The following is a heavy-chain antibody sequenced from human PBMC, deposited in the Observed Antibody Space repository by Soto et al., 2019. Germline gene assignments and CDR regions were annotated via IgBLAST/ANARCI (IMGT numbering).Heavy chain of an antibody. D-gene: IGHD2-2*01. Sequence: SETLSLTCTVSGGSISSYYWSWIRQPPGKGLEWIGYIYYSGSTYYNPSLKSRVTISVDTSKNQFSLKLSSVTAADTAVYYCARDAVSCISTSCYYYGMDVWGQGTTVTVSS. J-gene: IGHJ6*02. CDR1: GGSISSYY. V-gene: IGHV4-30-4*01. CDR2: IYYSGST. CDR3: ARDAVSCISTSCYYYGMDV.